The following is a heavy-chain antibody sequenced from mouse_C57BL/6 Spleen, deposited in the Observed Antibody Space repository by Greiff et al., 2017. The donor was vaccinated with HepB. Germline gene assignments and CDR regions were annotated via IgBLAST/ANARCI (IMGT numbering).Heavy chain of an antibody. V-gene: IGHV1-69*01. J-gene: IGHJ4*01. D-gene: IGHD1-1*01. CDR1: GYTFTSYW. CDR3: ARHYYGSSYYYAMDY. Sequence: QVQLQQPGAELVMPGASVKLSCKASGYTFTSYWMHRVKQRPEQGLEWIGEIDPSDSYTNYNQKFKGKSTLTVDKSSSTAYMQLSSLTSEDSAVYYCARHYYGSSYYYAMDYWGQGTSVTVSS. CDR2: IDPSDSYT.